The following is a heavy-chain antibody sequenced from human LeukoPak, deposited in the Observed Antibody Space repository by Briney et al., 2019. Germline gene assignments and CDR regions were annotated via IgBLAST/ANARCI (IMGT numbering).Heavy chain of an antibody. CDR1: GFTFSSYS. CDR2: ISSSSSTI. J-gene: IGHJ4*02. V-gene: IGHV3-48*01. Sequence: PGGSLRLSCAASGFTFSSYSMNWVRQAPGKGLEWVSYISSSSSTIYYADSVKGRFTISRDNAKNSLYLQMNSLRGEDTAVYYCARSLQGVPPYDYYFDYWGQGTLVTVSS. D-gene: IGHD2-2*01. CDR3: ARSLQGVPPYDYYFDY.